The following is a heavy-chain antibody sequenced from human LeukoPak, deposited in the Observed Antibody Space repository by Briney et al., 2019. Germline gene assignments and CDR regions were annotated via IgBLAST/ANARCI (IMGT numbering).Heavy chain of an antibody. CDR3: ARDGTGGGSYYFDY. D-gene: IGHD1-26*01. CDR2: IIPIFGTA. CDR1: GYTFTSYG. J-gene: IGHJ4*02. Sequence: SVKVSCKASGYTFTSYGISWVRQAPGQGLEWMGGIIPIFGTANYAQKFQGRVTITADESTSTAYMELSSLRSEDTAVYYCARDGTGGGSYYFDYWGQGTLVTVSS. V-gene: IGHV1-69*13.